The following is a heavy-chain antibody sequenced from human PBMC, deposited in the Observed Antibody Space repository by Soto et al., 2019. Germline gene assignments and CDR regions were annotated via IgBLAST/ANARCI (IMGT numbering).Heavy chain of an antibody. CDR2: IKSKSAGGTT. CDR3: ARGHRSSGKIFDS. D-gene: IGHD3-22*01. Sequence: VQLVESGGGLVQPGGSVRLSCAASGFTFSNAWMSWVRQAPGKGLEWVGRIKSKSAGGTTEYDAAVKDSFTISRDDSKNTLSLQLNSLKIVDPAVYYCARGHRSSGKIFDSWGQGTLVTVSS. J-gene: IGHJ4*02. V-gene: IGHV3-15*01. CDR1: GFTFSNAW.